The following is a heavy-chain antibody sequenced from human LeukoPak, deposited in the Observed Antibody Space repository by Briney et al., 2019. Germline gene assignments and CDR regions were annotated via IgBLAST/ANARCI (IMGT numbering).Heavy chain of an antibody. CDR3: ARPREQWLGNGAFDI. Sequence: SETLSLTCTVSRGSMSNYYWSWIRQPPGKGLEWIGYIYYSGSTNYNPSLESRVTISVDTSKNQFSLRLSSVTAADSAVYYCARPREQWLGNGAFDIWGQGTMVTVSS. V-gene: IGHV4-59*08. D-gene: IGHD6-19*01. J-gene: IGHJ3*02. CDR2: IYYSGST. CDR1: RGSMSNYY.